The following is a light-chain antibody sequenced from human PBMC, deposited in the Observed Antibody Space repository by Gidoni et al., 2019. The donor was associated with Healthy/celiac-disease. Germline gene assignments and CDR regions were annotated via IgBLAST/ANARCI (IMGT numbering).Light chain of an antibody. CDR2: LGS. J-gene: IGKJ3*01. CDR1: QSLLHSNGYTY. V-gene: IGKV2-28*01. CDR3: MQALQTPRFT. Sequence: DMVMTQSPLSLPVTPGEPASISCRSSQSLLHSNGYTYLDWYLQKPGQSPQLLIYLGSNRASGVPDRFSGSGSGTDFTLKISRVEAEDVGVYYCMQALQTPRFTFGPGTKVDIK.